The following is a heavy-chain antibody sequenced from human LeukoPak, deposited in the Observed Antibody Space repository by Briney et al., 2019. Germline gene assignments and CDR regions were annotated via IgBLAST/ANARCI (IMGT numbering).Heavy chain of an antibody. Sequence: PSETLSLTCTVSGGSISSSYWSWIRQPPGKGREWIGYIYYSGNTYYNPSLKSRVTISVDTSENHFSLKVSSVTAADTAVYYCARYVDIVTTSDAFDIWGQGTMVTVSS. CDR3: ARYVDIVTTSDAFDI. J-gene: IGHJ3*02. D-gene: IGHD5-12*01. V-gene: IGHV4-59*01. CDR1: GGSISSSY. CDR2: IYYSGNT.